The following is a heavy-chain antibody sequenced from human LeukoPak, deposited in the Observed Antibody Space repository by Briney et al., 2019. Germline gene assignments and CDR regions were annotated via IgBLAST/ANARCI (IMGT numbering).Heavy chain of an antibody. V-gene: IGHV3-33*01. CDR1: GFTFSRYG. Sequence: PGGSLRLSCAASGFTFSRYGMHWVRQAPGKGLEWLAVIWYDGSNEYYTDSVKGRFTISRDNSKNTLYLQMSSLRVEDTAVYYCARNQGIPATGTGWFDLWGQGTLVTVSS. CDR2: IWYDGSNE. J-gene: IGHJ5*02. CDR3: ARNQGIPATGTGWFDL. D-gene: IGHD6-13*01.